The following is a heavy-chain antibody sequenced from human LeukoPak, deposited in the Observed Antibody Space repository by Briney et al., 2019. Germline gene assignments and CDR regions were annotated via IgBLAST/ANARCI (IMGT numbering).Heavy chain of an antibody. D-gene: IGHD2-2*01. CDR2: IWYDGSNK. CDR1: GFTFSSYG. CDR3: ARAPAIDAFDI. J-gene: IGHJ3*02. Sequence: PGGSLRLSCAASGFTFSSYGMPWVRQAPGKGLEWVAVIWYDGSNKYYADSVKGRFTISRDNSKNTLYLQMNSLRAEDTAVYCCARAPAIDAFDIWGQGTMVTVSS. V-gene: IGHV3-33*01.